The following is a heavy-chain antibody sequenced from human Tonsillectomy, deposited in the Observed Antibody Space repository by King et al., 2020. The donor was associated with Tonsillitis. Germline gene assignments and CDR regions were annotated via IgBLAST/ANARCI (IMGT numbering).Heavy chain of an antibody. D-gene: IGHD3-3*01. Sequence: QLQESGPGLVKPSETLSLTCTVSGGSISSYYWSWIRQPPGKGLEWIGYIYYSGSTNYNPSLKSRVTISVDTSKNQFSLKLSSVTAADTAVYYCARHYGPVVEWLLYWLDVWGKGTTVTVSS. J-gene: IGHJ6*04. CDR3: ARHYGPVVEWLLYWLDV. CDR2: IYYSGST. V-gene: IGHV4-59*08. CDR1: GGSISSYY.